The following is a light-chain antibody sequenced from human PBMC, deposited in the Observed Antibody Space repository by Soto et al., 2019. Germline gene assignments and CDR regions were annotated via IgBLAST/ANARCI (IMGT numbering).Light chain of an antibody. CDR2: AAC. V-gene: IGKV1-39*01. CDR3: QQSDSTPWT. Sequence: DIPMTQSPSSLSASVGDRVTITCRASQSIRSYLNWDQQKPGKAPKLLIYAACSLQRGGPSRFSGSGSGTDFTLPISSLQPEDFATYSCQQSDSTPWTFGTGTKVEIK. CDR1: QSIRSY. J-gene: IGKJ1*01.